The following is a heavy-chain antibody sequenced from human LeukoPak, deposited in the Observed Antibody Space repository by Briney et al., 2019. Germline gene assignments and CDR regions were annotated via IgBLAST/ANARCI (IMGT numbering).Heavy chain of an antibody. D-gene: IGHD3-16*01. J-gene: IGHJ5*02. CDR1: GDSISSYY. V-gene: IGHV4-4*07. CDR2: IHTSGTT. CDR3: ARGDYYDGGGRNWFDP. Sequence: PSETLSLTCTVSGDSISSYYWSFIRQPAGKGLEWIGRIHTSGTTYFNPSLKSRVTMSVDTSKNQFSLRLASMTAADTAVYFCARGDYYDGGGRNWFDPWGQGTLVTVSS.